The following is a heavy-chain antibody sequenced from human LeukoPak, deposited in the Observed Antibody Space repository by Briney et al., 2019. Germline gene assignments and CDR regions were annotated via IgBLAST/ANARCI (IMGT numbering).Heavy chain of an antibody. Sequence: GGSLRLSCVASGFTLSSYAMSWVRQAPGKGLEWVSAISGSGDTTHYADSVKGRFTISRDNSKNTLYLQMSSLRAEDTAVYYCAKDPRLVRGVIVDYWGQGTLVTVSS. CDR2: ISGSGDTT. V-gene: IGHV3-23*01. D-gene: IGHD3-10*01. J-gene: IGHJ4*02. CDR3: AKDPRLVRGVIVDY. CDR1: GFTLSSYA.